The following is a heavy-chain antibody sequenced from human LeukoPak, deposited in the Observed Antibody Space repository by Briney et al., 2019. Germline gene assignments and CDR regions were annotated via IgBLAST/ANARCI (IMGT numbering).Heavy chain of an antibody. D-gene: IGHD2-15*01. CDR2: ISSSSSYI. V-gene: IGHV3-21*04. CDR1: GYSFSSYS. Sequence: PGGSLRLSCAAPGYSFSSYSMNWVRQAPGKGLELDSSISSSSSYIYYADSVKGRFTISRDNAKNSLYLQMNSLRAEDTALYYCAKDAGGGSLHGFDYWGQGTLVTVSS. J-gene: IGHJ4*02. CDR3: AKDAGGGSLHGFDY.